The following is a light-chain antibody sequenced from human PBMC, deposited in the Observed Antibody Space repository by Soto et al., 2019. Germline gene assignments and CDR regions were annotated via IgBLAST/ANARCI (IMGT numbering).Light chain of an antibody. CDR1: QSVGNY. Sequence: EIVLTQSQATLSLSPWERANLSCRASQSVGNYLAWYQQKPGQAPRLLMYDASNRATGIPARFSGSGSETEFTLTIRSLQSEDFAVYYCHQRSDWPLISFGQGTGLEI. V-gene: IGKV3-11*01. CDR2: DAS. CDR3: HQRSDWPLIS. J-gene: IGKJ5*01.